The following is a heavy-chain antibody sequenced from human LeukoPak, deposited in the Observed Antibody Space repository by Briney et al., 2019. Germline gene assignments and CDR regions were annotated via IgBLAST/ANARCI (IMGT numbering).Heavy chain of an antibody. D-gene: IGHD1-14*01. CDR3: ATETIGRHYDY. J-gene: IGHJ4*02. CDR2: IGPTGTDR. CDR1: GFTFSSCG. V-gene: IGHV3-21*01. Sequence: KAGGSLRLSCAASGFTFSSCGFNWVRQAPGKGREWVSSIGPTGTDRYYADSVRGRFTISRDNAKNSMYLQMDSLRDEDTAVYYCATETIGRHYDYWGQGTLLTVSS.